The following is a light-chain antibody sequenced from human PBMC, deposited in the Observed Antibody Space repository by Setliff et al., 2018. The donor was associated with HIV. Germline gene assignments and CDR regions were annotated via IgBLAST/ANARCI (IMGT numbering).Light chain of an antibody. Sequence: QSALAQPRSVSGSPGQSVTISCTGTSNDVGATDYVSWYQQHPGKAPKLLIYDVTKRPSGVPDRFSGSKSGNTASLTISGLQVEDEADYYCSSYTSSNTYVVGTGTKVPS. J-gene: IGLJ1*01. CDR3: SSYTSSNTYV. CDR1: SNDVGATDY. CDR2: DVT. V-gene: IGLV2-11*01.